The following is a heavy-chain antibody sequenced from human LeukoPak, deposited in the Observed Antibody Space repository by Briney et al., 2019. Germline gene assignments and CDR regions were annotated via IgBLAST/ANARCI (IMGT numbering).Heavy chain of an antibody. J-gene: IGHJ4*02. CDR2: IYTSGST. CDR1: GGSISSDNYY. CDR3: QLRRDGYTHFDY. V-gene: IGHV4-61*02. Sequence: PSQTLSLTCTVSGGSISSDNYYGNWIRQPAGKGLEWMGRIYTSGSTNYNPSLKTRVTISIDTSKNQFSLKLTSVTAADTAVYYCQLRRDGYTHFDYWGQGTLVTVSS. D-gene: IGHD5-24*01.